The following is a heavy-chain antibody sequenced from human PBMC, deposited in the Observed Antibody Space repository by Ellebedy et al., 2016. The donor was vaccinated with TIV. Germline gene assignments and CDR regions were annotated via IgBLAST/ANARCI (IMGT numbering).Heavy chain of an antibody. J-gene: IGHJ4*01. V-gene: IGHV3-7*01. D-gene: IGHD6-19*01. CDR2: IKQDGSEK. CDR3: ARDQWLGRAYYFDY. CDR1: GFTFSNYW. Sequence: GESLKISCAASGFTFSNYWMTWVRRAPGKGLEWVANIKQDGSEKYYVDSVEGRFSISRDNTRKSLYLQMNSLTDEDTAVYYCARDQWLGRAYYFDYWGQGTLVTVSS.